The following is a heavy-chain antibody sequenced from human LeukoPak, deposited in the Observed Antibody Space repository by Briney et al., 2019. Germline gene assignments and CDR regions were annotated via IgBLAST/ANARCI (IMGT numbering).Heavy chain of an antibody. CDR1: GFNLESYG. CDR2: ISYDGINK. CDR3: ATRGSYFEDF. D-gene: IGHD3-10*01. Sequence: GGSLRLSRAVSGFNLESYGMHWVRQAPGKGLEWVAFISYDGINKYYVDSVKGRFTVSRDSSKNTLFLQMNSLRPEDTAVYYCATRGSYFEDFWGQGTLVTVSS. J-gene: IGHJ4*02. V-gene: IGHV3-30*03.